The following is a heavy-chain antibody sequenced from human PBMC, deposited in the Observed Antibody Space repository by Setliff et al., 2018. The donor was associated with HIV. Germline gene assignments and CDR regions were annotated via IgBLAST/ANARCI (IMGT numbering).Heavy chain of an antibody. Sequence: GGSLRLSCAASGFTFSSYGMNWVRQAPGKGLEWVSTISGSGSLTFYADSVKGRFTIPRDNSKSTLYLQMNSLRPEDTAVYYCAKGHYSNGDSRQNGFDIWGQGTMVTVSS. CDR3: AKGHYSNGDSRQNGFDI. D-gene: IGHD2-8*01. J-gene: IGHJ3*02. V-gene: IGHV3-23*01. CDR1: GFTFSSYG. CDR2: ISGSGSLT.